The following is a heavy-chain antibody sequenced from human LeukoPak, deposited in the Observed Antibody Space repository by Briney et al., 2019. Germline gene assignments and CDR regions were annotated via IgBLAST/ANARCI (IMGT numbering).Heavy chain of an antibody. CDR3: AREALDSSGYYPDHAFDM. D-gene: IGHD3-22*01. Sequence: WGSLRLSCAASGFSFSSYEMNWVRQAPGKGLEWVSYIDGGGTIIYYGDSVKGRFTISRDNDKNSLYLQLISLRVEDTAVYYCAREALDSSGYYPDHAFDMWGQGTMVTVSS. CDR1: GFSFSSYE. J-gene: IGHJ3*02. CDR2: IDGGGTII. V-gene: IGHV3-48*03.